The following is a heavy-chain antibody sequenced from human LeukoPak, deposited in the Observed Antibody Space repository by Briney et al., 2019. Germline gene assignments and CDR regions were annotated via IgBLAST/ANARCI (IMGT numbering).Heavy chain of an antibody. CDR2: INAGNGNT. CDR3: ARVRALGGYSYGYNAFDI. J-gene: IGHJ3*02. D-gene: IGHD5-18*01. V-gene: IGHV1-3*01. Sequence: GASVKVSCKASGYTFTSYAMHWVRQAPGQGLEWMGWINAGNGNTKYSQKFQGRVTITRDTSASTAYMELSSLRSEDTAVYYCARVRALGGYSYGYNAFDIWGQGTMVTVSS. CDR1: GYTFTSYA.